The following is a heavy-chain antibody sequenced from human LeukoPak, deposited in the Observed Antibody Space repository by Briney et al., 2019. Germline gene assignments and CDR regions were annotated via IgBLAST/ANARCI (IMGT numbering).Heavy chain of an antibody. Sequence: SETLSLTCTVSGYSISSGYYWGWIRQPPGKGLEWIGSIYHSGSTYYNPSLKSRVTISVDTSKNQFSLKLSSVTAADTAVYYCARVRGSGVYDILTGYGHVDYWGQGTLVTVSS. CDR1: GYSISSGYY. D-gene: IGHD3-9*01. CDR3: ARVRGSGVYDILTGYGHVDY. CDR2: IYHSGST. J-gene: IGHJ4*02. V-gene: IGHV4-38-2*02.